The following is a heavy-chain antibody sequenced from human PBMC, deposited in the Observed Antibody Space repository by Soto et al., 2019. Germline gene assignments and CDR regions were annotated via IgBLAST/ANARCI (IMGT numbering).Heavy chain of an antibody. D-gene: IGHD6-19*01. J-gene: IGHJ4*02. CDR3: AKEWSYSSGWSHVDY. CDR1: GFTFSSYA. CDR2: ISGSGGST. Sequence: EVLLLESGGGLVQPGGSLRLSCAASGFTFSSYAMSWVRQAPGKAWEWVSAISGSGGSTDYADSGKGLFTISRDNSKNTLYLQMNSLRAEETAVYYCAKEWSYSSGWSHVDYWGQGTLATVSS. V-gene: IGHV3-23*01.